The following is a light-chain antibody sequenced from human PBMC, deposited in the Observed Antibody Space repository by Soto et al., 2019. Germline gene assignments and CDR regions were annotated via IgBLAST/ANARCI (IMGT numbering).Light chain of an antibody. V-gene: IGLV2-14*01. Sequence: QSALTQPASVSGSPGQSITISCTGTSSDVGAYNYVSWYQQHPAKIPKLMIYHVSNRPSGVSDRFSGSKSGNTASLTISGLQAEDEADYYCSSYTTSSPYVFGTGTKLTVL. CDR1: SSDVGAYNY. CDR2: HVS. J-gene: IGLJ1*01. CDR3: SSYTTSSPYV.